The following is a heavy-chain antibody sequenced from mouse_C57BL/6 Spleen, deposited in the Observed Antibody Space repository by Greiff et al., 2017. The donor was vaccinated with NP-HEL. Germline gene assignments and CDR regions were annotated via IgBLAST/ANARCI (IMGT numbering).Heavy chain of an antibody. CDR2: ISYDGSN. CDR1: GYSITSGYY. CDR3: ARRAGTGPYAIDY. J-gene: IGHJ4*01. D-gene: IGHD3-3*01. Sequence: EVQLQQSGPGLVKPSQSLSLTCSVTGYSITSGYYWNWIRQFPGNKLEWMGYISYDGSNNYNPSLKNRISITRDTSKNQFFLKLNSVTTEDTATYYCARRAGTGPYAIDYWGQGTSVTVSS. V-gene: IGHV3-6*01.